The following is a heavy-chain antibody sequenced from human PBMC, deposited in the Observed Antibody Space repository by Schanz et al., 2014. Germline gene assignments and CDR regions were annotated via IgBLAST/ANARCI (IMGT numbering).Heavy chain of an antibody. CDR3: AREAKWGQWYFDL. D-gene: IGHD1-26*01. Sequence: QVQLVESGGGVVQPGGSLRLSCAASGFTFSFSGMHWVRQVPGKGLEWVAVVCYDGSKKYYADSVKGRLTVSRDNSENTVYLEFHSLRSEDTALYYCAREAKWGQWYFDLWGRGSLVTVSS. CDR1: GFTFSFSG. CDR2: VCYDGSKK. J-gene: IGHJ2*01. V-gene: IGHV3-33*01.